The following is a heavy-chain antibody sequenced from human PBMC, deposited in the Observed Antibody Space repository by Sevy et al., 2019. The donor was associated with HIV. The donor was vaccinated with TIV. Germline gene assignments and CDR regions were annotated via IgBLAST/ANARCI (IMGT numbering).Heavy chain of an antibody. CDR1: GFTFSSYS. CDR3: ARDTTMRDAFDI. Sequence: GGSLRLSCAASGFTFSSYSMNWVRQAPGKGLGWVSSISSSSSYIYYADSVKGRFTISRDNAKNSLYLQMNSLRAEDTAVYYCARDTTMRDAFDIWGQGTMVTVSS. V-gene: IGHV3-21*01. D-gene: IGHD3-22*01. CDR2: ISSSSSYI. J-gene: IGHJ3*02.